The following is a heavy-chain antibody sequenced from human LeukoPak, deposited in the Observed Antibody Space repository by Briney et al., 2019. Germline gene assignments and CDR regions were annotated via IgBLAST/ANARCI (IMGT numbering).Heavy chain of an antibody. CDR3: ARDFTRTQYYYAT. J-gene: IGHJ4*02. D-gene: IGHD3-10*01. CDR1: GFTFSSYS. V-gene: IGHV3-48*01. CDR2: ISSSSSTI. Sequence: GGSLRLSCAASGFTFSSYSMNWVRQAPGKGLEWVSYISSSSSTIYYADSVKGRFTISRDNAKNSLYLQMNSLRAEDTAVYYCARDFTRTQYYYATWGQGTLVTVSS.